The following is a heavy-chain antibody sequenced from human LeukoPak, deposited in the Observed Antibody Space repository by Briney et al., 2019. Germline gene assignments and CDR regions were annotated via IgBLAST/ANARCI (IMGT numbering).Heavy chain of an antibody. V-gene: IGHV5-51*01. CDR2: VYPGDSDSDT. D-gene: IGHD3-10*01. CDR1: GYSFTAYW. J-gene: IGHJ4*02. CDR3: SGRDFYWLGSYWGAFDY. Sequence: GESLKISRKGSGYSFTAYWIGWVRQMPGKGLEWMGVVYPGDSDSDTKYSPSFQGQVTISADKSISTAYLQWNSLKASDTAIFFCSGRDFYWLGSYWGAFDYWGQGTLVTVSS.